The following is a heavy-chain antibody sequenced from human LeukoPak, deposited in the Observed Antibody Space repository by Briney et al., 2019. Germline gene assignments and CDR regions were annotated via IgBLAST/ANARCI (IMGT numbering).Heavy chain of an antibody. CDR3: ARDFPGSGSTSDAFDI. V-gene: IGHV3-33*01. Sequence: GGSLRLSCAASGFTFSSYGMHWVRQAPGKGLEWVAVIWYDGSNKYYADSVKGRFTISRDNSKNTLYLQMNSLRAEDTAVYYCARDFPGSGSTSDAFDIWGQGTMVTVSS. J-gene: IGHJ3*02. CDR1: GFTFSSYG. CDR2: IWYDGSNK. D-gene: IGHD1-26*01.